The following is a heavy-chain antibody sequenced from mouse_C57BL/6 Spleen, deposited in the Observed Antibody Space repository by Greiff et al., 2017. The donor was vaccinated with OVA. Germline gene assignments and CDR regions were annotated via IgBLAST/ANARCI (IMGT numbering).Heavy chain of an antibody. D-gene: IGHD2-1*01. CDR1: GYTFTSYW. CDR3: ARSGEIYYGNRWYCDY. CDR2: IDPSDSET. Sequence: QVQLQQPGAELVRPGSSVKLSCKASGYTFTSYWMHWVKQRPIQGLEWIGNIDPSDSETHYNQKFKDKATLTVDKSSSTAYMQLSSLTSEDSAVYYCARSGEIYYGNRWYCDYWGQGTTLTVSS. J-gene: IGHJ2*01. V-gene: IGHV1-52*01.